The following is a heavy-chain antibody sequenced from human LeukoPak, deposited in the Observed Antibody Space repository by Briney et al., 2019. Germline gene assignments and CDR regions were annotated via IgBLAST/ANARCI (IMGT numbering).Heavy chain of an antibody. CDR1: GGSLSSYY. V-gene: IGHV4-59*08. CDR2: IYYSGST. Sequence: PSETLSLTCTVSGGSLSSYYWSWIRQPPGKGLEWIGFIYYSGSTNYCPSLKSRVTISVDTSKNNFSLKVSSVTAAETAVYYCARLQVGATFDLWGQGALVTVSS. CDR3: ARLQVGATFDL. J-gene: IGHJ5*02. D-gene: IGHD1-26*01.